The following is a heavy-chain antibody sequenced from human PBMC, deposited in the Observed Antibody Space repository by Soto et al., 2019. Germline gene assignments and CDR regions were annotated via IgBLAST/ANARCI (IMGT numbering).Heavy chain of an antibody. CDR2: MNPNSGNT. Sequence: QVQLVQSGAEVKKPGASVKVSCKASGYTFTSYDINWVRQATGQGLEWMGWMNPNSGNTGYAQKFQGRVTMTRNTSISTAYTELSRLRSEDTAVYYCARESRYSGSYSGWFDPWGQGTLVTVSS. CDR1: GYTFTSYD. J-gene: IGHJ5*02. CDR3: ARESRYSGSYSGWFDP. V-gene: IGHV1-8*01. D-gene: IGHD1-26*01.